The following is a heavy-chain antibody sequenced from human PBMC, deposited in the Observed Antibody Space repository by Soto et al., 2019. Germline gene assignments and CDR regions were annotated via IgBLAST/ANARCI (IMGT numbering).Heavy chain of an antibody. V-gene: IGHV3-48*02. D-gene: IGHD3-22*01. CDR3: ARDPETYYYDSSGNYYGMDV. Sequence: GSLRLSCAASGCTFSSYSRNWVRQSPGKGLDLVSYISSSSSTIYYADSVKGRFTISRDNAKNSLYLQMNSLRDEDTAVYYCARDPETYYYDSSGNYYGMDVWGQGTTVTVS. CDR2: ISSSSSTI. CDR1: GCTFSSYS. J-gene: IGHJ6*02.